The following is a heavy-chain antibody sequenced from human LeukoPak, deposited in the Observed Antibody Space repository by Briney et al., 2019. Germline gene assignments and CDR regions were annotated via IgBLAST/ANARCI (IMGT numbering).Heavy chain of an antibody. Sequence: GGSLRPSCAASGFTFNNYGMHWVRQAPGNGLEWVAFIRNDGNTQYYADSVKGRFTISRDNSKNTLYLHMNSLTAEDTAVYYCAKGKDCSGGSCYVDYWGQGTLVTVSS. J-gene: IGHJ4*02. D-gene: IGHD2-15*01. V-gene: IGHV3-30*02. CDR2: IRNDGNTQ. CDR1: GFTFNNYG. CDR3: AKGKDCSGGSCYVDY.